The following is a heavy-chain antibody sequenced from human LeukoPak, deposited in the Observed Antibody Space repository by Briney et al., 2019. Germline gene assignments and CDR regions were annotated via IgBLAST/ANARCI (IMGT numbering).Heavy chain of an antibody. CDR2: ISWNSGSI. CDR1: GFTFDDYA. J-gene: IGHJ5*02. Sequence: PGGSLRLSCAASGFTFDDYAMHWVRQAPGKGLEWVSGISWNSGSIGYADSVKGRFTISRDNAKNSLYLQMNSLRAEDTALYYCAKSPSSSWERDWFDPWGQGTLVTVSS. CDR3: AKSPSSSWERDWFDP. V-gene: IGHV3-9*01. D-gene: IGHD6-13*01.